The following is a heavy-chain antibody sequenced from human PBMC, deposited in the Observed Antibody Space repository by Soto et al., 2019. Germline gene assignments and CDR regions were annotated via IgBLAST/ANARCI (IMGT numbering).Heavy chain of an antibody. J-gene: IGHJ5*02. CDR2: IYYSGST. V-gene: IGHV4-61*01. CDR1: GGSVSSGSYY. Sequence: SETLSLTCTVSGGSVSSGSYYWSWIRQPPGKGLEWIGYIYYSGSTNYNPSLKSRVTISVDTSKNQFSLKLSSVTAADTAVYYCASSLGYCSGGSCYEFWFDPWGQGTLVTSPQ. CDR3: ASSLGYCSGGSCYEFWFDP. D-gene: IGHD2-15*01.